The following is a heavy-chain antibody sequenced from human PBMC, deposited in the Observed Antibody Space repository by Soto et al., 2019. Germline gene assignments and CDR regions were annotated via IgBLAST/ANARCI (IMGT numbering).Heavy chain of an antibody. Sequence: VQVLESGGDLVQPGGSLRLSCAASGFTFTGYSMSWVRQAPGKGLEWVSGISGTGYNTYYADTVQGRFTISRDNSKNTLYLQMDSVRAEDTALYYCARSLGDHWDEYYFDYWGQGTLVTVSS. CDR3: ARSLGDHWDEYYFDY. CDR2: ISGTGYNT. D-gene: IGHD1-1*01. V-gene: IGHV3-23*01. J-gene: IGHJ4*02. CDR1: GFTFTGYS.